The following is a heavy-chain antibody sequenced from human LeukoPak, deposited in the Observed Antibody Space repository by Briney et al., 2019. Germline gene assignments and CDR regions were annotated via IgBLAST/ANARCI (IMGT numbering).Heavy chain of an antibody. CDR1: GYTLTGYY. J-gene: IGHJ4*02. CDR3: ARPRDSSGNEVFDY. D-gene: IGHD6-19*01. Sequence: ASVKVSCKASGYTLTGYYMHWVRQAPGQGLEWMGWINPNSGGTNYAQKFQGWVTMTRDTSISTAYMELSRLRSDDTAVYYCARPRDSSGNEVFDYWGQGTLVTVSS. V-gene: IGHV1-2*04. CDR2: INPNSGGT.